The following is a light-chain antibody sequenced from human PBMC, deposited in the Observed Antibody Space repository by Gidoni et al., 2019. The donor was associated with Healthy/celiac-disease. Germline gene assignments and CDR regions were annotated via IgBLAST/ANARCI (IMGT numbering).Light chain of an antibody. CDR3: QQYNSYSYT. Sequence: DIQMTQSPSTLSASVGDRATITCRASQSISSWLAWYQQKPGKAPKLLIYKASSLESGVPSRFSGSGSGTEFTLTISSLQPDDFATYYCQQYNSYSYTCGQGTKLESK. J-gene: IGKJ2*01. CDR2: KAS. V-gene: IGKV1-5*03. CDR1: QSISSW.